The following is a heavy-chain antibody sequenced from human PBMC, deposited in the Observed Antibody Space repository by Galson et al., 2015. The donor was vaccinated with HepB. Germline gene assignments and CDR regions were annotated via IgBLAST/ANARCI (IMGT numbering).Heavy chain of an antibody. J-gene: IGHJ5*02. D-gene: IGHD3-10*02. CDR3: VRNRADITTPMFFDP. V-gene: IGHV1-3*01. Sequence: SVKVSCKASGYTFTNYAIHWVRQAPAQSLEWMGWINAGNGHIRYSQKFQGRLTFTTDTSATTAYMELSSLKSEDTAVYFCVRNRADITTPMFFDPWGQGTLVTVSS. CDR1: GYTFTNYA. CDR2: INAGNGHI.